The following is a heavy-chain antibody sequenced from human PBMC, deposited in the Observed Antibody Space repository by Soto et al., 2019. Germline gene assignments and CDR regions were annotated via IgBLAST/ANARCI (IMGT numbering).Heavy chain of an antibody. D-gene: IGHD1-26*01. CDR2: IWYDGSNK. CDR1: GFTFSSYG. J-gene: IGHJ4*02. Sequence: QVQLVESGGGVVQPGRSLRLSCAASGFTFSSYGMHWVRQAPGKGLEWVAVIWYDGSNKYYADSVKGRFTISRDNSKNTLYLQMNSLRAEDTAVYYCARGEWELRGGYFDYWGQGTLVTVSS. V-gene: IGHV3-33*01. CDR3: ARGEWELRGGYFDY.